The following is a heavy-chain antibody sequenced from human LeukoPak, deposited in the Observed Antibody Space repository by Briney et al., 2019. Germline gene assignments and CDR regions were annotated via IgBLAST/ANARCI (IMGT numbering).Heavy chain of an antibody. CDR3: ARGVSADYSIYYYYYMAV. D-gene: IGHD4-11*01. J-gene: IGHJ6*03. CDR1: GYTFTGYY. V-gene: IGHV1-8*03. Sequence: ASVKVSCKASGYTFTGYYMHWVRQAPGQGLEWMGWMNPNSGNTRYAQRFQGTVTFTRKTSISTAHMELSSLRFEDTAVYYCARGVSADYSIYYYYYMAVWGKGTTVTVSS. CDR2: MNPNSGNT.